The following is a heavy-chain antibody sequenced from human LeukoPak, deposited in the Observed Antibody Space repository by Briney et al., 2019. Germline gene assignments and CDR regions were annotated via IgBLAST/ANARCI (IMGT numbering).Heavy chain of an antibody. CDR3: TPRAGS. CDR1: GFTFSSSA. Sequence: GGSLRLSCAASGFTFSSSAMSWGRQAPGKGLGWVSAISGSGGYTYYADPAKGRFTISRDNSKNTLFLQMNSLRAQDTAVYYCTPRAGSWGQGTLVTVSS. V-gene: IGHV3-23*01. J-gene: IGHJ4*02. CDR2: ISGSGGYT.